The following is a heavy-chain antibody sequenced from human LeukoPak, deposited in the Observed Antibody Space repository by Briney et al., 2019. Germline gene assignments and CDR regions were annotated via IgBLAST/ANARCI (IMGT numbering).Heavy chain of an antibody. CDR2: ILLGGGGGHT. V-gene: IGHV3-23*01. CDR1: AITTTSDA. J-gene: IGHJ6*02. D-gene: IGHD4-11*01. Sequence: GGSLRLSCAVTAITTTSDALNWVRQAPGKGLEWGSAILLGGGGGHTYYTDSVKGRFTISRDSSTNTMYLQMNSLRVDDTGVYYCARGRDYTMDVWGQGTTVTVSS. CDR3: ARGRDYTMDV.